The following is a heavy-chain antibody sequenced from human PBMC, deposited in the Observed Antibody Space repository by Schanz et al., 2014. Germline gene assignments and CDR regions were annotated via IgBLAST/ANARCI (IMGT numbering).Heavy chain of an antibody. J-gene: IGHJ4*02. CDR2: IWYDGSNK. CDR1: GFTFSAYW. D-gene: IGHD3-22*01. CDR3: AKSYDTSGYSGFDY. Sequence: VQLVESGGGLVQPGGSLRLSCAASGFTFSAYWMHWVRQAPGKGLEWVAVIWYDGSNKDYADSVKGRFTISRDNSKNMLYLQMNSLRGEDTAVYFCAKSYDTSGYSGFDYWGQGTLVTVSS. V-gene: IGHV3-33*06.